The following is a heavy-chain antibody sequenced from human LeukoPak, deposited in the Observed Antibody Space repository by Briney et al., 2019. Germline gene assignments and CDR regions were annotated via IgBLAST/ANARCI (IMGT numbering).Heavy chain of an antibody. J-gene: IGHJ4*02. Sequence: SATLSLTCTVSGGSISSYYWSWIRQPPGKGLEWIGYIYYSGGTNYNPSLKSRVTISVDTSKNQFSLKLSSVTAADTAVYYCARGGRGYSSDWGQGTLVTVSS. CDR1: GGSISSYY. CDR2: IYYSGGT. CDR3: ARGGRGYSSD. V-gene: IGHV4-59*01. D-gene: IGHD5-18*01.